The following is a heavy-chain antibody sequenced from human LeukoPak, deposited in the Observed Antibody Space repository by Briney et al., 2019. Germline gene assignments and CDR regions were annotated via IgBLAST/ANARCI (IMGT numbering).Heavy chain of an antibody. CDR2: IIPIFGTS. CDR1: GGTFSSYA. CDR3: AFEGYNYGYN. J-gene: IGHJ4*02. V-gene: IGHV1-69*13. D-gene: IGHD5-18*01. Sequence: ASVKVSCKASGGTFSSYAINWVRQAPGQGLEWMGGIIPIFGTSNYAHKFQCRVTITSDESTSTVYMELSSLRSDDTAIYYCAFEGYNYGYNWGQGTLVTVSS.